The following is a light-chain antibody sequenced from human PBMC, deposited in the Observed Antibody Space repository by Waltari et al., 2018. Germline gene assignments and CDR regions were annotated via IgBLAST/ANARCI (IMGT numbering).Light chain of an antibody. V-gene: IGLV4-69*01. CDR1: SGPSSYT. Sequence: QLVLTQSPSASASLGASVKLTCTLSSGPSSYTIASHHKQPEKGPRYLMKVNSDGSHSKGDGIPDRFSGSSSGAERYLTISSLQSEDEADYYCQTWGTGIHVVFGGGTKLTVL. CDR3: QTWGTGIHVV. J-gene: IGLJ2*01. CDR2: VNSDGSH.